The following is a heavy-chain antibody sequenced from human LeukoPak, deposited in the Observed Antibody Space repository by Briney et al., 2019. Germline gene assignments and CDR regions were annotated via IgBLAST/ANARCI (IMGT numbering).Heavy chain of an antibody. CDR2: IYGGDTT. Sequence: GGSLRRSCAASGFTVSRDYMSWVRQAPGKGLEWVSVIYGGDTTYYADSVRGRFTISRDTSKNTLYLQMNSLRADDTAVYYCARAIQFGGYFDYWGQGTLVTVSS. D-gene: IGHD2-15*01. V-gene: IGHV3-53*01. CDR1: GFTVSRDY. CDR3: ARAIQFGGYFDY. J-gene: IGHJ4*02.